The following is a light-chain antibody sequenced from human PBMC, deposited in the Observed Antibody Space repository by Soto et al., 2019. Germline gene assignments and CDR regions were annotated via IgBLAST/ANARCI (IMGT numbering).Light chain of an antibody. Sequence: EIVLTQSPATLSLSPGERATLSCMASQSFSSYLDWYQQKPGQAPRLLIYDASKRATGIPARFSGRGSGTDFTLTISSLEPEDFAVYFCQQRSNWPPVTTFGQGTRLEIK. CDR2: DAS. CDR1: QSFSSY. V-gene: IGKV3-11*01. CDR3: QQRSNWPPVTT. J-gene: IGKJ5*01.